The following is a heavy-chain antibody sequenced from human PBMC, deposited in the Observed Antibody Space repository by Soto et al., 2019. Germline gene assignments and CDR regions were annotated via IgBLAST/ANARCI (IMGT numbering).Heavy chain of an antibody. CDR2: IYYSGST. CDR3: ARGSPYSYGDYYYGMDV. CDR1: GGSISSGDYY. J-gene: IGHJ6*02. D-gene: IGHD5-18*01. V-gene: IGHV4-30-4*01. Sequence: PSETLSLTCTVSGGSISSGDYYWSWIRQPPGKGLEWIGYIYYSGSTYYNPSLKSRVTISVDTSKNQFSLKLSSVTAADTAVYYCARGSPYSYGDYYYGMDVWGQGTTVTVSS.